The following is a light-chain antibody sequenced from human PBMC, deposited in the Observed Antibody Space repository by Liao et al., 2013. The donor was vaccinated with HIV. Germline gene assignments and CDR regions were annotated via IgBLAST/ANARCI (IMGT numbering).Light chain of an antibody. CDR2: YDS. J-gene: IGLJ3*02. Sequence: SYVLTQPPSVSVAPGKTARITCGGDNIGSKSVHWYQQKSGQAPVKVIRYDSARPSGIPERFSGSNSGNTATLVISRVEAGDEADYYCQVWDSTSDHRVFGGGTKLTVV. CDR1: NIGSKS. V-gene: IGLV3-21*04. CDR3: QVWDSTSDHRV.